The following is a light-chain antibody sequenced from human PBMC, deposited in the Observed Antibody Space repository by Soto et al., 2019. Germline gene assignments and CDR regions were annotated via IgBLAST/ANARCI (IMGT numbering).Light chain of an antibody. CDR1: TGAVTSGNF. CDR2: ETS. CDR3: LLSFSGPRV. V-gene: IGLV7-46*01. Sequence: QAVVTQEPSLSVSPGGTVTLTCASSTGAVTSGNFPYWFQQKPGQAPRTLIYETSNKHSWTPARFSGSLLGGKAALTLSGAQPEDEAAYYCLLSFSGPRVFGGGTKLTVL. J-gene: IGLJ3*02.